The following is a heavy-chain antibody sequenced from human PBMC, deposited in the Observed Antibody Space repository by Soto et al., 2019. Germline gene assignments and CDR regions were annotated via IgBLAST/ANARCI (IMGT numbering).Heavy chain of an antibody. CDR2: IYTSGST. D-gene: IGHD6-13*01. Sequence: QVQLQESGPGLVKPSETLSLTCTVSGGSISSYYWSWIRQPAGKGLEWIGRIYTSGSTNYNPSLKSRVTMSVDTSKNQFSLKLSSVTAADTAVYYCARGIAAAGRYYYGMDVWGQGTTVTVSS. CDR3: ARGIAAAGRYYYGMDV. CDR1: GGSISSYY. V-gene: IGHV4-4*07. J-gene: IGHJ6*02.